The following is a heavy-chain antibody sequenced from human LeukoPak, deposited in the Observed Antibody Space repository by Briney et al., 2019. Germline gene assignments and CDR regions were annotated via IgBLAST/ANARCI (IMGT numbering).Heavy chain of an antibody. V-gene: IGHV4-34*01. CDR1: GGSFSGYY. J-gene: IGHJ4*02. CDR3: ARGFGLWLIWFDY. CDR2: INHSGST. D-gene: IGHD5-18*01. Sequence: PSETLSLTCAVYGGSFSGYYWSWIRQPPGKGLEWIGEINHSGSTNYNPSLKSRVTISVDTSKNQFSLKLSSVTAADTAVYYCARGFGLWLIWFDYWGQGTLVTVSS.